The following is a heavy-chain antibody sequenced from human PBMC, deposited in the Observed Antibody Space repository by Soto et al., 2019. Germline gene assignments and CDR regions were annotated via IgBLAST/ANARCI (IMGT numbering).Heavy chain of an antibody. CDR1: GFTFSSFE. D-gene: IGHD6-13*01. V-gene: IGHV3-48*03. Sequence: GGSLRLSCAASGFTFSSFEMNWVRQAPGKGLEWIAYINTIGSAIYYADSVKGRFTISRDNAKNSLHLQMNSLRAEDTAVYYCTRDASRDSSARGWFDPWGPGTLVTVSS. J-gene: IGHJ5*02. CDR2: INTIGSAI. CDR3: TRDASRDSSARGWFDP.